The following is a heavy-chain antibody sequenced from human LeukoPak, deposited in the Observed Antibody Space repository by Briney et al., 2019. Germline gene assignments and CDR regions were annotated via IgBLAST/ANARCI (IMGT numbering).Heavy chain of an antibody. D-gene: IGHD2-15*01. CDR1: GYAFTGYY. CDR2: INPNSGGT. V-gene: IGHV1-2*04. J-gene: IGHJ3*02. CDR3: ARERAEDSDAFDI. Sequence: ASVKVSCKASGYAFTGYYMHWVRQAPGQGLEWMGWINPNSGGTNYAQKFQGWVTMTRDTSISTAYMELSRLRSDDTAVYYCARERAEDSDAFDIWGQGTMVTVSS.